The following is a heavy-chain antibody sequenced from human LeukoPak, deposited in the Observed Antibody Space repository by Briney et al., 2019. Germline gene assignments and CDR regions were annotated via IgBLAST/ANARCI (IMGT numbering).Heavy chain of an antibody. D-gene: IGHD3-3*01. Sequence: GGSLRLSCAASGFTFSSYAMHWVRQAPGKGLEWVAVISYDGSNKYYADSVKGRFTISRDNSKNTLYLQMNSLRAEDTAVYYCARAVSYVSGYYPDYYYYMDVLGKGTTVTVSS. CDR1: GFTFSSYA. CDR3: ARAVSYVSGYYPDYYYYMDV. J-gene: IGHJ6*03. V-gene: IGHV3-30-3*01. CDR2: ISYDGSNK.